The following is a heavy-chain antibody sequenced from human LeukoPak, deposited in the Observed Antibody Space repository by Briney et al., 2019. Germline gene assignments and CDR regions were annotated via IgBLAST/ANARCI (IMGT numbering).Heavy chain of an antibody. CDR2: ISSTGSIM. CDR3: ARDFSASVGETSGWYLESLDI. CDR1: GFTFSDYY. D-gene: IGHD6-19*01. Sequence: GGSLRLSCAASGFTFSDYYMSWIRQAPGKGLEWVSYISSTGSIMYYADSVKGRFTISRDNAKNSMFLQMNSLRAEDTALYYCARDFSASVGETSGWYLESLDIWGQGTRVTVSS. V-gene: IGHV3-11*01. J-gene: IGHJ3*02.